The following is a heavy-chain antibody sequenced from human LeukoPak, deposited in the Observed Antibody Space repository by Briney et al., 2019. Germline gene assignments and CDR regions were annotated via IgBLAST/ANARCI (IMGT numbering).Heavy chain of an antibody. CDR2: IYYSGST. V-gene: IGHV4-31*03. J-gene: IGHJ4*02. Sequence: SQTLSLTCTVSGGSISSGGYYWSWIRQHPEKGLEWIGYIYYSGSTYYNPSLKSRVTISVDTSKNQFSLKLSSVTAADTAVYYCARGGYSGYVDYWGQGTLVTVSS. D-gene: IGHD5-12*01. CDR3: ARGGYSGYVDY. CDR1: GGSISSGGYY.